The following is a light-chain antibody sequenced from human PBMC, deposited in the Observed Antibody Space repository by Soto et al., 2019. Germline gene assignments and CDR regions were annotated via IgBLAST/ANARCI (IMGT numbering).Light chain of an antibody. J-gene: IGKJ1*01. CDR2: KAS. Sequence: DIQMTQSPSTLSASVGDRVTITCRASQTISTLLAWYQQRPGKAPNLLIYKASSLESGAPSRFSGSGSGTEINLTISSLQPDDFATYFCQQYSTYPWPFGEGPKVEV. V-gene: IGKV1-5*03. CDR3: QQYSTYPWP. CDR1: QTISTL.